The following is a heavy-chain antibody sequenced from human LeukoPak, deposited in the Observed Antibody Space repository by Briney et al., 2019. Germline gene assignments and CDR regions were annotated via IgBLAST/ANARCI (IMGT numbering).Heavy chain of an antibody. J-gene: IGHJ3*02. CDR2: IYSGGST. CDR3: ARFIAVAGNAFDI. Sequence: PGGSLRLSCAASGFTVSSNYMSWVRQAPGKGLEWVSVIYSGGSTYYADSVKGRFTISRDDSKNTLYLQMNSLRTEDTAAYYCARFIAVAGNAFDIWGQGTIVTVSS. D-gene: IGHD6-19*01. CDR1: GFTVSSNY. V-gene: IGHV3-53*01.